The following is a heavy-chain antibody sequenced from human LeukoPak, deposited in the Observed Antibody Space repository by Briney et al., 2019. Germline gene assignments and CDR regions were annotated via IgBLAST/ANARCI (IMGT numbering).Heavy chain of an antibody. V-gene: IGHV3-48*03. CDR1: GFTFSSYE. Sequence: PGGSLRPSCAASGFTFSSYEMNWVRQAPGKGLEWVSYIGSSGSSMYADSVKGRFTISRDNAKNSLYLQMNSLRVEDTAVYYCASGGSGYFYEDWGQGTLVTVSS. CDR2: IGSSGSSM. D-gene: IGHD3-22*01. J-gene: IGHJ4*02. CDR3: ASGGSGYFYED.